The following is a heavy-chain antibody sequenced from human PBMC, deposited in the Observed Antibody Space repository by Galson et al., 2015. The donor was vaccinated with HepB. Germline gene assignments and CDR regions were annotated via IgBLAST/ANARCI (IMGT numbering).Heavy chain of an antibody. CDR2: INSDASRT. V-gene: IGHV3-74*01. Sequence: SLRLSCAASGFLFRDYWMHWVRQVPGKGLVWVSRINSDASRTSYADSVKGRFTISRDNAKNTLYLQMNSLRAEDTAVYYCGRGYGDYLFFVDSWGHGTLVTVSS. J-gene: IGHJ5*01. CDR3: GRGYGDYLFFVDS. D-gene: IGHD4-17*01. CDR1: GFLFRDYW.